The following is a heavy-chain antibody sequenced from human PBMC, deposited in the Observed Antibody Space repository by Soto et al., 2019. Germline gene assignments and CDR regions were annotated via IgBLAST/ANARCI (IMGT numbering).Heavy chain of an antibody. V-gene: IGHV3-11*01. CDR2: ISSSGSTI. CDR3: ASQGGIAAAGTLD. D-gene: IGHD6-13*01. Sequence: GSLTDSCAASGVTFSYYYMSWIRQAPGKGLEWVSYISSSGSTIYYADSVKGRFTISRDNAKNSLYLQMNSLRAEDTAVYYCASQGGIAAAGTLDWGQGTLVTVSS. J-gene: IGHJ4*02. CDR1: GVTFSYYY.